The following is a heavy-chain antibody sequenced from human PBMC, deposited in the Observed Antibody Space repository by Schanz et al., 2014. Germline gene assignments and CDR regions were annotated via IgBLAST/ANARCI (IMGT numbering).Heavy chain of an antibody. D-gene: IGHD3-10*01. J-gene: IGHJ4*02. CDR1: GVTFSSYA. CDR2: ISGSGAST. V-gene: IGHV3-23*01. CDR3: AKVKSEVRGIILDY. Sequence: EVQLLESGGGFVQPGGSLRLSCVASGVTFSSYAMSWVRQASGKGLEWVSAISGSGASTYYADSVKGRVTISRDNSRNTLFLQMRNLRADDTALYYCAKVKSEVRGIILDYWGQGTMVVVSS.